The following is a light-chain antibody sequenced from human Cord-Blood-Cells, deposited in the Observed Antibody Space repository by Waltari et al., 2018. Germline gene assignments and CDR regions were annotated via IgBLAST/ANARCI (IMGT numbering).Light chain of an antibody. Sequence: HSALTQPASVSGSPGQSITISCTGTSSDVGSYNLVSWYHQHPGKAPKLMIYEVSKRPSGVSNGLSGSKSGNTASLTISGLQAEDEADYYCCSYAGSSTFVVFGGGTKLTVL. CDR1: SSDVGSYNL. J-gene: IGLJ2*01. V-gene: IGLV2-23*02. CDR3: CSYAGSSTFVV. CDR2: EVS.